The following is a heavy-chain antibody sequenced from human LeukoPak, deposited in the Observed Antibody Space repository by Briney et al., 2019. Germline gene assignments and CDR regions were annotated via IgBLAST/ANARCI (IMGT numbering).Heavy chain of an antibody. J-gene: IGHJ4*02. CDR1: GFTFSSYE. Sequence: GGSLRLPCAASGFTFSSYEMNWVRQAPGKGLEWVSYISSSGSTIYYADSVKGRFTISRDNAKNSLYLQMNSLRAEDTAVYYCARDRWMVRGVTPFDYWGQGTLVTVSS. D-gene: IGHD3-10*01. CDR2: ISSSGSTI. V-gene: IGHV3-48*03. CDR3: ARDRWMVRGVTPFDY.